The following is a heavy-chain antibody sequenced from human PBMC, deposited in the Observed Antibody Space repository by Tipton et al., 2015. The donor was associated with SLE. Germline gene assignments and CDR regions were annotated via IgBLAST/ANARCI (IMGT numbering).Heavy chain of an antibody. CDR1: GHSISSGYS. Sequence: TLSLTCTVSGHSISSGYSWAWIRQPPGEGLEWIGSIYHSGSTYYNPSLKSRVTISVDTSKNQFSLNLTSVTPADTAVYYCARRAGDVDYYYYYAMDVWGQGTTVTVSS. J-gene: IGHJ6*02. V-gene: IGHV4-38-2*02. CDR3: ARRAGDVDYYYYYAMDV. D-gene: IGHD7-27*01. CDR2: IYHSGST.